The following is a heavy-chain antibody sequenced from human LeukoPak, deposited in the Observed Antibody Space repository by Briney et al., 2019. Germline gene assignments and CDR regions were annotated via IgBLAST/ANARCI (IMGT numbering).Heavy chain of an antibody. CDR2: IRGSGSPI. CDR3: VRDPEALDY. V-gene: IGHV3-48*02. Sequence: GGSLRLSCAASGFTFSTYSMNWVRQAPGKGLEWVSYIRGSGSPIYYADSVKGRFTISRDNAKNSLYLQMNSLRDEDTAVYYCVRDPEALDYWGQGTPVTVTS. J-gene: IGHJ4*02. CDR1: GFTFSTYS.